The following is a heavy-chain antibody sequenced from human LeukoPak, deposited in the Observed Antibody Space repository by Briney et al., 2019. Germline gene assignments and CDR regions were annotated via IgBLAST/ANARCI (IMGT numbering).Heavy chain of an antibody. J-gene: IGHJ6*02. D-gene: IGHD6-13*01. CDR1: GDSFSSNSAA. CDR3: ARGGYSSSWYATNYYYYGMDV. Sequence: SQTLSLTCAISGDSFSSNSAAWNWIRQSPSRGLVWLGRTYYRSKWYNDYAVSVKSRITINPDTSKNQFSLQLNSVTPEDTAVYYCARGGYSSSWYATNYYYYGMDVWGQGTTVTVSS. V-gene: IGHV6-1*01. CDR2: TYYRSKWYN.